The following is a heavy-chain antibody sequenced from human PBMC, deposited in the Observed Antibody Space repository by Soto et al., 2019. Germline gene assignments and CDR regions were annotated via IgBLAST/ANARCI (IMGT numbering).Heavy chain of an antibody. CDR3: AKGENWYYYDSSGYYYFDY. CDR1: GFTFSSYA. Sequence: GGSLRLSCAASGFTFSSYAMSWVRQAPGKGLEWVSAISGSGGSTYYADSVKGRFTISRDNSKNTLYLQMNSLRAEDTAVYYCAKGENWYYYDSSGYYYFDYWGQGTLVTVS. J-gene: IGHJ4*02. CDR2: ISGSGGST. V-gene: IGHV3-23*01. D-gene: IGHD3-22*01.